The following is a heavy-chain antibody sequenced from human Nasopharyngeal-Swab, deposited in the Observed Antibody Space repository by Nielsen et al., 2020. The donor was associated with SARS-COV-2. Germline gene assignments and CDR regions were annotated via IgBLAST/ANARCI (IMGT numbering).Heavy chain of an antibody. CDR3: AAARATILNWYFDL. Sequence: PVKVSCKASGGTFISHAIIWVRQAPGQGLEWMGRIIPILGIANYAQKFQGRVTITADKSTSTAYMELSSLRSEDTAVYYCAAARATILNWYFDLWGRGTLVNVAS. V-gene: IGHV1-69*04. D-gene: IGHD5-24*01. CDR2: IIPILGIA. J-gene: IGHJ2*01. CDR1: GGTFISHA.